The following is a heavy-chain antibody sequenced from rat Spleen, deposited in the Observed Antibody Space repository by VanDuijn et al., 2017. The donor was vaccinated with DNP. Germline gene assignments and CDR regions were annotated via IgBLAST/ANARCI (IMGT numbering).Heavy chain of an antibody. V-gene: IGHV5-7*01. Sequence: EVQLVESGGGLVQPGRSLKLSCAASEITFSDYNMAWVRQAPKTGLEWVATISYDGSSTDYRDSVKGRFTISRDNAKSTLYLQMNSLRSEDMATYYCVRWNSGHFDYWGQGVMVTVSS. CDR1: EITFSDYN. J-gene: IGHJ2*01. D-gene: IGHD4-3*01. CDR2: ISYDGSST. CDR3: VRWNSGHFDY.